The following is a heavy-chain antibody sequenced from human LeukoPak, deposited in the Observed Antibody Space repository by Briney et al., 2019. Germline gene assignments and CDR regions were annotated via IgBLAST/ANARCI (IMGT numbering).Heavy chain of an antibody. CDR3: ARAFTNYGSRTQVYYYYYYMDV. V-gene: IGHV1-2*02. J-gene: IGHJ6*03. CDR1: GYTFTGYY. CDR2: INPNSGGT. Sequence: ASVKVSCKASGYTFTGYYMHWVRQAPGQGLEWMGWINPNSGGTTYAQKFQGRVTMTRDTSISTAYMELSRLRSDDTAVYYCARAFTNYGSRTQVYYYYYYMDVWGKGTTVTVSS. D-gene: IGHD3-10*01.